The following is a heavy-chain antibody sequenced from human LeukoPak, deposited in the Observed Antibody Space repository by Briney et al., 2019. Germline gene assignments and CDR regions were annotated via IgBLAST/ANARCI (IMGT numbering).Heavy chain of an antibody. Sequence: GGSLRLSCAASGFNFDTYTMSWVRQAPGKGVQWVSLISASGGMSYYTDSVKGRFTISRDSFRNTLHLKMNDLRAEDTAVYYCVKDTGMYSYDSSGFDSWGQGTLVTVSS. J-gene: IGHJ4*02. CDR2: ISASGGMS. D-gene: IGHD3-22*01. CDR1: GFNFDTYT. V-gene: IGHV3-23*01. CDR3: VKDTGMYSYDSSGFDS.